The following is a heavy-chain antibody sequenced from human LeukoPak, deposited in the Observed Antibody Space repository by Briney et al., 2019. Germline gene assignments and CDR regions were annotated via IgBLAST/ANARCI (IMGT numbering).Heavy chain of an antibody. CDR3: ARDRELGY. CDR2: IYGRGST. Sequence: SETLSLTCTVSGGSISTFYWSWIRQPPGKGLEWIGYIYGRGSTNYNPSLKSRVTISIDMSKNQFSLRLNSVTAADTAVHYCARDRELGYWGQGALVTVSS. V-gene: IGHV4-59*01. D-gene: IGHD3-10*01. CDR1: GGSISTFY. J-gene: IGHJ4*02.